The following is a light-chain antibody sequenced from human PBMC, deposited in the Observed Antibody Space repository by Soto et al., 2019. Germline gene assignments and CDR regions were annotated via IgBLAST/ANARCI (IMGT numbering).Light chain of an antibody. CDR1: QSVSSSY. V-gene: IGKV3-20*01. CDR2: GAS. Sequence: EIVLTQSPGTLSLSPGERATLSCRASQSVSSSYLAWYQQKPGQAPRLLIYGASNRATGIPDRFSGSGSGTDFTLTISRLEPEDCALYYCQQYGSSPFGPGTKVDIK. CDR3: QQYGSSP. J-gene: IGKJ3*01.